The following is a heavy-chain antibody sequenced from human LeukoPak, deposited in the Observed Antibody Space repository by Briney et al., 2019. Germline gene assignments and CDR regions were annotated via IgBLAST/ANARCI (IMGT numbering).Heavy chain of an antibody. CDR2: IFYDGTT. CDR1: GGSISSPNSY. Sequence: PSETLSLTCTVSGGSISSPNSYWGWIRQPPGKGLEWIGSIFYDGTTYYNPSLKSRVTISVDTSKSQFSLTLRSVTAADTAVYYCARRVVAATTVDFWGQGNLVTVSS. V-gene: IGHV4-39*01. CDR3: ARRVVAATTVDF. J-gene: IGHJ4*02. D-gene: IGHD6-19*01.